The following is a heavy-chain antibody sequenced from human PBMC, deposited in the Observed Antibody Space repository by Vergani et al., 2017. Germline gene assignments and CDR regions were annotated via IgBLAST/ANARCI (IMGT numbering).Heavy chain of an antibody. Sequence: QVQLVASGGGLVRPGGSLRLSCAASGFIFSDYYMTWIRQTPGKGLEWLAHISDGGETKMYAESLKGRFTVSRDNTKNTLYLQMNSLRAEDTAVYYCAKDPSSPTVTSDYYYYYGMDVWGQGTTVTVSS. J-gene: IGHJ6*02. CDR2: ISDGGETK. CDR1: GFIFSDYY. D-gene: IGHD4-11*01. V-gene: IGHV3-11*04. CDR3: AKDPSSPTVTSDYYYYYGMDV.